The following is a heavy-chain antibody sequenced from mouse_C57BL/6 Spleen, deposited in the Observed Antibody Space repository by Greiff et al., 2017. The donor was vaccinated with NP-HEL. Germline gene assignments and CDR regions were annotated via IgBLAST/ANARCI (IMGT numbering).Heavy chain of an antibody. D-gene: IGHD1-1*01. CDR2: IYPRDGST. CDR3: AREEDGSSLWYAY. V-gene: IGHV1-78*01. CDR1: GYTFTDHT. Sequence: QVQLKESDAELVKPGASVKISCKVSGYTFTDHTIHWMKQRPEQGLEWIGYIYPRDGSTKYNEKFKGKATLTADKSSSTAYMQLTSLTSEDSAVYCCAREEDGSSLWYAYWGQGTLVTVSA. J-gene: IGHJ3*01.